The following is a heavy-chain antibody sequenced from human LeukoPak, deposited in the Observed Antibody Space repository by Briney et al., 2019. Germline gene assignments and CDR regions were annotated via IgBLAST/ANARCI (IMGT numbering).Heavy chain of an antibody. CDR3: ARGSPSYAQWHFNL. J-gene: IGHJ2*01. CDR1: GYRFTNYA. D-gene: IGHD2/OR15-2a*01. CDR2: IIPNTGGT. Sequence: ASVKVSCKASGYRFTNYAMNWVRQAPGQGLEWMGWIIPNTGGTNYAQKFQDWVTMSSDTSISTAYIELSSLRSDDTAVYYCARGSPSYAQWHFNLWGRGTLVTVSS. V-gene: IGHV1-2*04.